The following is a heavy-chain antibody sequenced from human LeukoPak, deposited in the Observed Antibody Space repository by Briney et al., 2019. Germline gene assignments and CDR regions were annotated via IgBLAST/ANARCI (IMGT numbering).Heavy chain of an antibody. CDR1: GFSVSSNY. V-gene: IGHV3-53*01. CDR2: MYSGGST. D-gene: IGHD2-2*01. J-gene: IGHJ4*02. CDR3: AKGVVVAPDVTPFDY. Sequence: PGGSLRLSCAASGFSVSSNYVSWVRQAPGKGLEWGSVMYSGGSTYYADSVKGRFTISRDNSKNTLYLQMNSLRAEDTAVYYCAKGVVVAPDVTPFDYWGQGTLVTVSS.